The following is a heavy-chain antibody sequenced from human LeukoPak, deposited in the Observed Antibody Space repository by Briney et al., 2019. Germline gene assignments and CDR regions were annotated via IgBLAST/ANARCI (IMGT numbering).Heavy chain of an antibody. D-gene: IGHD3-10*01. V-gene: IGHV3-23*01. CDR3: AKVGESTVDY. CDR2: ISGSGCST. Sequence: GGSLRLSFAASGFTFSSYAMSWVRQAPGKGLEWVSAISGSGCSTYYAVSVEGGFTISRDYSKNTLYMQMNSLRAEDTAVYYCAKVGESTVDYWGQGTLVTVSS. CDR1: GFTFSSYA. J-gene: IGHJ4*02.